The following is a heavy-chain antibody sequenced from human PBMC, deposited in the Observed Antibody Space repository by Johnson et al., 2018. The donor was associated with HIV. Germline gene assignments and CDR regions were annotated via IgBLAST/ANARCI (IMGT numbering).Heavy chain of an antibody. CDR1: GFTFSSYS. V-gene: IGHV3-23*04. CDR2: ISGSGGST. J-gene: IGHJ3*02. Sequence: EQLVESGGGVVRPGGSLRLSCAASGFTFSSYSMSWVRQAPGKGLEWVSAISGSGGSTYYADSVKGRFTISRDNSKNTLYLQMYSLRAEDTAVYYCAKVGPGGYCGGDCYPGAFDIWGQGTMVTVSS. CDR3: AKVGPGGYCGGDCYPGAFDI. D-gene: IGHD2-21*02.